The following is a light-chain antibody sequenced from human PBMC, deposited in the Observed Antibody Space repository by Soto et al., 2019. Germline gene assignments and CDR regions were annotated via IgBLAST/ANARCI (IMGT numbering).Light chain of an antibody. Sequence: TQSPATLSVSLGDSATISCRAGQSVSLSLAWYQMRPGQPPRLLIYGASTRATDIPARFRGTGSGTDFTLTISSLQSEDFATYYCQQANSFPFTFGGGTKVDI. CDR3: QQANSFPFT. J-gene: IGKJ4*01. CDR2: GAS. V-gene: IGKV3-15*01. CDR1: QSVSLS.